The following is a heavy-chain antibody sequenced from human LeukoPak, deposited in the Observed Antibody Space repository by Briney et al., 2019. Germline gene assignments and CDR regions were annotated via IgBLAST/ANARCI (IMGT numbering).Heavy chain of an antibody. CDR2: INPNRDVT. CDR3: ARESQELAAAGMGVDY. CDR1: GYTLSDYY. J-gene: IGHJ4*02. V-gene: IGHV1-2*04. D-gene: IGHD6-13*01. Sequence: ASVKVSCKASGYTLSDYYIHWVRQAPGQGPEWMGWINPNRDVTNYAQKFQGWVTMTRDTSISTAYMELSRLKSDDTAVYYCARESQELAAAGMGVDYWGQGTLVTVSS.